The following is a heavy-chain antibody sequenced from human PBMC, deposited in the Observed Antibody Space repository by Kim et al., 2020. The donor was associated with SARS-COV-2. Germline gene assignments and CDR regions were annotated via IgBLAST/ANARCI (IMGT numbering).Heavy chain of an antibody. V-gene: IGHV3-7*01. CDR2: KQERSET. J-gene: IGHJ4*02. Sequence: KQERSETLYGDSVEGQFTISRDSAKHSLYLQMNSLRAEDTAVYYCTRDLERWGQGTLVTVSS. CDR3: TRDLER. D-gene: IGHD1-1*01.